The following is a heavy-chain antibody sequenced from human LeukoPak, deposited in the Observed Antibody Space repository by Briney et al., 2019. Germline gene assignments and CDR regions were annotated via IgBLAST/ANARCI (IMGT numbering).Heavy chain of an antibody. V-gene: IGHV4-4*07. CDR1: AGSFSIYY. CDR3: ARGPTTMTRAFDY. D-gene: IGHD4-11*01. J-gene: IGHJ4*02. Sequence: PSETLSLTCTVSAGSFSIYYWTWIRQSAGKGLEWIGHIYTSGSTNYNPSLKSRVTMSVDTSKNQFSLKLSSVTAADTAVYYCARGPTTMTRAFDYWGQGTLVTVSS. CDR2: IYTSGST.